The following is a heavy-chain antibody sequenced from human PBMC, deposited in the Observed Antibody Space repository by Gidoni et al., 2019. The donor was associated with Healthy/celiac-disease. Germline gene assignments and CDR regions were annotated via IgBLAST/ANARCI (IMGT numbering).Heavy chain of an antibody. Sequence: QVQLQESGSGLVKPSETLSLTCTAPGGPISSYYLSWIRQPPGTGLEWIGYIYYSGRTNYNPSLKSRVTISVDTSKNQFSLKLSSVTAADTAVYYCARGLLDYGDYYYYGMDVWGQGTTVTVSS. V-gene: IGHV4-59*08. CDR2: IYYSGRT. CDR1: GGPISSYY. J-gene: IGHJ6*02. D-gene: IGHD4-17*01. CDR3: ARGLLDYGDYYYYGMDV.